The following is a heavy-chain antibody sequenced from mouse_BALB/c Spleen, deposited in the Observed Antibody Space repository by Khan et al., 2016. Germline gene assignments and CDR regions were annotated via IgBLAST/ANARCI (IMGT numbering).Heavy chain of an antibody. CDR2: ISYDGSN. CDR1: GYSITSGYY. V-gene: IGHV3-6*02. D-gene: IGHD1-1*02. CDR3: ASWDYGYYFDY. J-gene: IGHJ2*01. Sequence: VQLKESGPGLVKPSQSLSLTCSVTGYSITSGYYWNWIRQFPGNKLEWMGYISYDGSNNYNPSLKNRISITRDTSKNQFFLKLNSVTTEDTATYYCASWDYGYYFDYWGQGTTLTVSS.